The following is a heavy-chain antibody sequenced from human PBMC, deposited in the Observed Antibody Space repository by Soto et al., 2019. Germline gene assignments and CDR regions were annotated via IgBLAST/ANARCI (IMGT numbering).Heavy chain of an antibody. D-gene: IGHD1-26*01. CDR1: GGSFSDYY. J-gene: IGHJ4*02. V-gene: IGHV4-34*01. CDR3: AKESISRERNGFDY. CDR2: INHSGST. Sequence: SETLSLTCAVYGGSFSDYYWSWIRQPPGKGLEWIGEINHSGSTNYNPSLKSRVTISVDTSKNQFHLKLSSVTAADTAVYYCAKESISRERNGFDYWGQGTLVTVSS.